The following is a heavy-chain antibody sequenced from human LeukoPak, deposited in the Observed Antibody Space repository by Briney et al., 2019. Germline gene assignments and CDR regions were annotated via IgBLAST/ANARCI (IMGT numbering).Heavy chain of an antibody. J-gene: IGHJ4*02. CDR2: INHSGST. D-gene: IGHD3-22*01. V-gene: IGHV4-34*01. CDR3: ASHKKYYYDSSGSKNFDY. Sequence: SETLSLTCAVYGGSFSGYYWSWIRQPPGKGLEWIGEINHSGSTNYNPSLKSRVTISVDTSKNQFSLKLSSVTAADTAVYYCASHKKYYYDSSGSKNFDYWGQGTLVTVSS. CDR1: GGSFSGYY.